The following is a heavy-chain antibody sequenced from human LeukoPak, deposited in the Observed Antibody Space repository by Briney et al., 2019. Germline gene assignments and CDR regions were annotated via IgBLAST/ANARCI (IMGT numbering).Heavy chain of an antibody. CDR1: GGSISSYY. CDR3: ARVGYYDSSGYYAWYFDY. CDR2: IYYSGST. D-gene: IGHD3-22*01. J-gene: IGHJ4*02. V-gene: IGHV4-59*01. Sequence: SETLSLTCTVSGGSISSYYWSWIRQPPGKGLEWIGYIYYSGSTNYNPSLKSRVTISVDTSKNQFSLKLSSVTAADTAVYYCARVGYYDSSGYYAWYFDYWGQGTLVTASS.